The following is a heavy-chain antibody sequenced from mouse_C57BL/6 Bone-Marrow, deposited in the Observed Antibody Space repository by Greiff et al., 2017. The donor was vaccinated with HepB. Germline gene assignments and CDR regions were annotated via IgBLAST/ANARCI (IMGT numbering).Heavy chain of an antibody. J-gene: IGHJ4*01. V-gene: IGHV1-69*01. CDR3: ARRDFYAMDY. CDR2: IDPSDSYT. CDR1: GYTFTSYW. Sequence: QVQLQQPGAELVMPGASVKLSCKASGYTFTSYWMHWVNQRPGQGLKWIGEIDPSDSYTNYNQKFKGKSTWTVDKSSSKAYMQLSSLTSEDSAVYYCARRDFYAMDYWGQGTSVTVSS.